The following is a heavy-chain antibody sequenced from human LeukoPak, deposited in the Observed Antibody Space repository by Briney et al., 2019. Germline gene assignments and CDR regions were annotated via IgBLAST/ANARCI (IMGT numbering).Heavy chain of an antibody. Sequence: GCLRLSCAASGFTLSDDYMSWIRQAPGKGLEWVSHISSFSNFRSYADSVKGRFTISRDNAKISLYLQVNSLRAEDTAVYYCARPTIAAAGNFEYWGQGTLVTVSS. CDR3: ARPTIAAAGNFEY. V-gene: IGHV3-11*03. CDR1: GFTLSDDY. J-gene: IGHJ4*02. D-gene: IGHD6-13*01. CDR2: ISSFSNFR.